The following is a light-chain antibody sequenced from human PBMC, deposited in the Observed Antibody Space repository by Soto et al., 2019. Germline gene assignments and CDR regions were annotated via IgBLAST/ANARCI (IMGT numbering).Light chain of an antibody. CDR1: QSLVYSDGNTY. Sequence: DIVMTQTPLSLFVTLGQPASISCRSSQSLVYSDGNTYLRWLHQRPGQPLRVLISRISNRFPGVPDRFGGSGAGTDFTLKISRVEAEDVGVYYCMQGTQSPWTFGQGTKVEIK. V-gene: IGKV2-24*01. CDR2: RIS. CDR3: MQGTQSPWT. J-gene: IGKJ1*01.